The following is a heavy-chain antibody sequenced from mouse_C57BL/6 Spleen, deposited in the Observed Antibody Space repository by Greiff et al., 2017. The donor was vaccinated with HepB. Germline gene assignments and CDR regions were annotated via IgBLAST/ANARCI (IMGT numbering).Heavy chain of an antibody. CDR3: TRAITTVYAMDY. Sequence: EVHLVESGEGLVKPGGSLKLSCAASGFTFSSYAMSWVRQTPEKRLEWVAYISSGGDYIYYADTVKGRFTISRDNARNTLYLQMSSLKSEDTAMYYCTRAITTVYAMDYWGQGTSVTVSS. V-gene: IGHV5-9-1*02. CDR2: ISSGGDYI. D-gene: IGHD1-1*01. J-gene: IGHJ4*01. CDR1: GFTFSSYA.